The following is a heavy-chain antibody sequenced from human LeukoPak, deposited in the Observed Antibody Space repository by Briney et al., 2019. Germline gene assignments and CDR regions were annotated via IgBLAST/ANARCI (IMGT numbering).Heavy chain of an antibody. J-gene: IGHJ6*03. V-gene: IGHV3-74*01. CDR3: AREGMVREPTPVYYMDV. CDR1: GFTFSSYW. D-gene: IGHD3-10*01. Sequence: GGSLRLSCAASGFTFSSYWMHWVRQAPGKGLVWVSRINSDGSSTIYADSVKGRFTISRDNAKNSLYLQMNSLRAEDTAVYYCAREGMVREPTPVYYMDVWGKGTSVTVSS. CDR2: INSDGSST.